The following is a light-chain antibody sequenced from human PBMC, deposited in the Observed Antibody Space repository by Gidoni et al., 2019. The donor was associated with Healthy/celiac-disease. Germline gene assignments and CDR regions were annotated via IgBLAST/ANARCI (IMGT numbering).Light chain of an antibody. J-gene: IGKJ2*01. CDR2: GAS. V-gene: IGKV3-15*01. CDR1: RSVSSN. Sequence: EIVMTHSPATLSVSPGERATLSCRASRSVSSNLAWYQQKTCQAPMLLIYGASTRATGIPARFSGSGSGTEFTLTISSLQSEDFAVYYCQQYNNWPPGYTFGQGTKLEIK. CDR3: QQYNNWPPGYT.